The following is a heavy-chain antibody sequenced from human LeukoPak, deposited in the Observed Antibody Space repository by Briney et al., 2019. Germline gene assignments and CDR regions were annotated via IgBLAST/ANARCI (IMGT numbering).Heavy chain of an antibody. D-gene: IGHD3-9*01. CDR2: ISAYNGNT. J-gene: IGHJ4*02. CDR1: GYTFTSYG. Sequence: ASVKVSCKASGYTFTSYGISWVRQAPGQGLEWMGWISAYNGNTNYAQKFQGRVTMTRDTSISTAYMELSRLRSDDTAVYYCARDTGRRYYDILTGYRFDYWGQGTLVTVSS. CDR3: ARDTGRRYYDILTGYRFDY. V-gene: IGHV1-18*01.